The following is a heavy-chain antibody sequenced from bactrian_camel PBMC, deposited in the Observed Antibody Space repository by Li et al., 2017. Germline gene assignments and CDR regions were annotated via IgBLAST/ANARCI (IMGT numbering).Heavy chain of an antibody. CDR3: ACETGGTYRLGLNV. Sequence: VQLVESGGGLVQPGGSLRLSCSASGFTFSNSAMSWVRQAPGKGLEWVSAMNSGGSTYYYYADSVRGRFTISRDNAKNTLYLRLNSLKTEDTAMYYCACETGGTYRLGLNVRGQGTQVTVS. CDR1: GFTFSNSA. J-gene: IGHJ4*01. D-gene: IGHD7*01. CDR2: MNSGGSTYY. V-gene: IGHV3S31*01.